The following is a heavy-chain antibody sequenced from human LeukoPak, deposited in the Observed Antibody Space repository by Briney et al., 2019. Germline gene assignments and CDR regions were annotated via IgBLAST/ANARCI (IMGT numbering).Heavy chain of an antibody. CDR3: ATPHTMMARPSYFDS. D-gene: IGHD3-22*01. CDR1: GYTFTAYY. J-gene: IGHJ4*02. Sequence: ASVKVSCKASGYTFTAYYMHWVRQAPGQGLEWMGIINPSGGSTSYAQKFQGRVTMTRDTSTSTVYMELSSLRAEDTAVYYCATPHTMMARPSYFDSWAREPLLPVPS. CDR2: INPSGGST. V-gene: IGHV1-46*01.